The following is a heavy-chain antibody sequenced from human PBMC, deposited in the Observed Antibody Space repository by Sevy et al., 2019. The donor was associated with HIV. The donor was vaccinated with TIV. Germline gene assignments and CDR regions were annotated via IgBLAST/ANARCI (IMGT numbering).Heavy chain of an antibody. J-gene: IGHJ4*02. V-gene: IGHV4-61*02. CDR2: IYTSGST. CDR3: AGRRAVAAFDY. Sequence: SETLSLTCTVSGGSFSSSSYYWNWIRQPAGRGLEWVGRIYTSGSTNYNPSLKSRVTMTVDTSKNQFSLKLSTVTAADTAVYYCAGRRAVAAFDYWGQGNLVTVSS. D-gene: IGHD6-19*01. CDR1: GGSFSSSSYY.